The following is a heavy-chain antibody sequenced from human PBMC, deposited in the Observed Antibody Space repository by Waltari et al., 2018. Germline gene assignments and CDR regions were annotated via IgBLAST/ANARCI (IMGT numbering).Heavy chain of an antibody. CDR1: GFTFSSYS. D-gene: IGHD3-10*01. Sequence: EVQLVESGGGLVQPGGSLRLSCAASGFTFSSYSMNWVRQAPGKGLEWVSYISSSSSTIYYADSVKGRFTISRDNAKNSLYLQMNSLRAEDTAVYYCARCMVQGVICYVDYWGQATLVTVSS. J-gene: IGHJ4*02. CDR3: ARCMVQGVICYVDY. CDR2: ISSSSSTI. V-gene: IGHV3-48*01.